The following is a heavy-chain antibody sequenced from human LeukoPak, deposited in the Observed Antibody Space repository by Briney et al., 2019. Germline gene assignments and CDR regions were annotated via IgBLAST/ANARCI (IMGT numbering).Heavy chain of an antibody. CDR2: INHSGST. V-gene: IGHV4-34*01. CDR3: ARGAVAGSQDFDY. D-gene: IGHD6-19*01. Sequence: SETLSLTCADYGGSFSGYYWSWIRQPPGKGLEWIGEINHSGSTNYNPSLKSRVTISVDTSKNQFSLKLSSVTAADTAVYYCARGAVAGSQDFDYWGQGTLVTVSS. J-gene: IGHJ4*02. CDR1: GGSFSGYY.